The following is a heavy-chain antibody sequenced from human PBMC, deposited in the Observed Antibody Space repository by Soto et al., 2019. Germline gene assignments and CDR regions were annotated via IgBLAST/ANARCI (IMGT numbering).Heavy chain of an antibody. CDR1: GGFLSTYY. J-gene: IGHJ4*02. CDR3: AREGYFGERYYYFDY. V-gene: IGHV4-4*07. Sequence: QVQLQQSGPGLVKPSETLSLTCTISGGFLSTYYWTWIRQPAGKRLEWIGHIYASGSTNYNPSLNSRVTMSVDTSKNQFSLKLRSVTAADTAVYFCAREGYFGERYYYFDYWGQGTLVTVAS. CDR2: IYASGST. D-gene: IGHD3-10*01.